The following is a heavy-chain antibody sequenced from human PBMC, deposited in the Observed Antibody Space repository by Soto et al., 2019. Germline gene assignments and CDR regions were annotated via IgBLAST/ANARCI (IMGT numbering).Heavy chain of an antibody. CDR3: VRTIVGATKGGWFDP. CDR2: FSGRDATT. D-gene: IGHD1-26*01. V-gene: IGHV3-23*01. CDR1: GFTFSSYT. J-gene: IGHJ5*02. Sequence: EVRLSESGGGLVQPGGSLRLSCTASGFTFSSYTMSWVRQAPGKGLEWVSSFSGRDATTYYADSVKGRFTISRDNSKNTLYLQMNSLRAEDTALYFCVRTIVGATKGGWFDPWGQGALVTVSS.